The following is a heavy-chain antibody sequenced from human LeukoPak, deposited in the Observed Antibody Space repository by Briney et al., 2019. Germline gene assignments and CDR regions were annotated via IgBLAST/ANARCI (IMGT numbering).Heavy chain of an antibody. CDR2: IKQDGSEK. CDR3: ARDGDIVVVPAATRGYYYYGMDV. V-gene: IGHV3-7*01. J-gene: IGHJ6*02. Sequence: GGSLRLSCAASGFTFSSYWMSWVRQAPGKGLEWVANIKQDGSEKYYVDSVKGRFTISRDNAKNSLYLQMNSRRAEDTAVYYCARDGDIVVVPAATRGYYYYGMDVWGQGTMVTVSS. D-gene: IGHD2-2*01. CDR1: GFTFSSYW.